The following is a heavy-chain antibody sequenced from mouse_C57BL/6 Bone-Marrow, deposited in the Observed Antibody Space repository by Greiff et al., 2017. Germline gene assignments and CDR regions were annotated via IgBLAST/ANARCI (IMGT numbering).Heavy chain of an antibody. CDR2: IISGGSYT. CDR3: ARGGLRAAWFAY. J-gene: IGHJ3*01. Sequence: DVKLVESGGDLVKPGGSLKLSCAASGFTFSSYGMSWVPQTPDKRLEWVATIISGGSYTYSPDSVKGRFTFSRDNAKNTLSLQMSSLKSEDTAMYYCARGGLRAAWFAYWGQGTLVTVSA. D-gene: IGHD1-1*01. V-gene: IGHV5-6*02. CDR1: GFTFSSYG.